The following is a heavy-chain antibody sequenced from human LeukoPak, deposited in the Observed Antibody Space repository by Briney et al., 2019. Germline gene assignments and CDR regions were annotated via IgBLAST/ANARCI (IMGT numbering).Heavy chain of an antibody. CDR2: IIPIFGTA. CDR1: GGTFSSYA. J-gene: IGHJ3*02. CDR3: ARGRLRELIDYDFWSGHESAFDI. Sequence: SVKVSCKASGGTFSSYAISWVRQAPGQGLEWMGGIIPIFGTANYAQKFQGRVTITADESTSTAYMELSSLRSEDTAVYYCARGRLRELIDYDFWSGHESAFDIWGQGTMVTVSS. D-gene: IGHD3-3*01. V-gene: IGHV1-69*13.